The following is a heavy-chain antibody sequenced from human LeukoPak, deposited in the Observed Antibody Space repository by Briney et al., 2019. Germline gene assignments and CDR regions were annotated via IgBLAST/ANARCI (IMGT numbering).Heavy chain of an antibody. CDR2: INPVGGVT. J-gene: IGHJ4*02. V-gene: IGHV1-46*01. CDR1: GYIFTNYY. D-gene: IGHD6-6*01. Sequence: ASVKVSCKASGYIFTNYYLYWVRQAPGQGLEWMGVINPVGGVTTYAQRFQGRVTMTRDTSTSTFDMELSSLKSEDTAVYYCARDRVWQRGSFDYWGQGTLVTVSS. CDR3: ARDRVWQRGSFDY.